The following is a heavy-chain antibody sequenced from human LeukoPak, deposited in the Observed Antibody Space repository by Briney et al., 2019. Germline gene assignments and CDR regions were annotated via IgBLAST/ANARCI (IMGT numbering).Heavy chain of an antibody. J-gene: IGHJ4*02. Sequence: GGSLRLSCAASGFTFSDCAVHWVRQAPGKGLEWGAIISKDGGHKYYADSVQGRFTISRDNFNSALYLQMNTLRPDDTAVYYCAINPYGEYSFDYWGQGTLVTVSS. CDR3: AINPYGEYSFDY. CDR2: ISKDGGHK. CDR1: GFTFSDCA. V-gene: IGHV3-30*04. D-gene: IGHD4-17*01.